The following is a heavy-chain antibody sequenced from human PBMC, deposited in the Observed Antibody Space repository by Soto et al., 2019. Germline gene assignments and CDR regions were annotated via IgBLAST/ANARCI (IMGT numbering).Heavy chain of an antibody. J-gene: IGHJ6*02. V-gene: IGHV5-51*01. CDR3: ARGKCSSWPSCYYYGMDV. D-gene: IGHD6-13*01. CDR1: GYSFTSYW. Sequence: TPGESLKISCKGSGYSFTSYWIGWVRQMPGKGLEWMGIIYPGDFDTRYSPSFQGQVTISADKSISTAYLQWSSLKASDTAMYYCARGKCSSWPSCYYYGMDVWGQGTTVTVSS. CDR2: IYPGDFDT.